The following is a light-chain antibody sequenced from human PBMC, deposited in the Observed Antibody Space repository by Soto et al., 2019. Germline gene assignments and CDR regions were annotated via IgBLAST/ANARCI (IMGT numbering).Light chain of an antibody. CDR1: ESIDNW. Sequence: DMQMTPSPSTLSASVGDTVTLTGRASESIDNWLAWYQQKPGKAPKLLIFAASTLVRGVPSRFSGRGSGTEFTLTISSLQADDYATFYCQQYHTDWTFGQGTKVDIK. J-gene: IGKJ1*01. CDR3: QQYHTDWT. CDR2: AAS. V-gene: IGKV1-5*01.